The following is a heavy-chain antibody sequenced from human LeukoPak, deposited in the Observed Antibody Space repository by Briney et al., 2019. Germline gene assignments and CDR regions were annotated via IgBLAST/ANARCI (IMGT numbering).Heavy chain of an antibody. Sequence: GRSLRLSCAASGFTFSSYWMNWVRQAPGKGLEWVANINQDGTEKYYVDSVKGRFTISRDNAKNSVDLQMNGLRAEDTAVYYCATVRGYDSRDLDYWGQGTLVTVSS. CDR2: INQDGTEK. V-gene: IGHV3-7*01. J-gene: IGHJ4*02. D-gene: IGHD5-12*01. CDR1: GFTFSSYW. CDR3: ATVRGYDSRDLDY.